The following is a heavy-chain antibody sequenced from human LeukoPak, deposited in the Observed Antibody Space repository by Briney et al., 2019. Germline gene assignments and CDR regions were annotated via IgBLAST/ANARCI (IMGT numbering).Heavy chain of an antibody. V-gene: IGHV1-8*03. CDR2: MNPNSGNT. CDR3: ARGRSSSWYDFDH. CDR1: GYTFTSYD. J-gene: IGHJ4*02. D-gene: IGHD6-13*01. Sequence: EASVKVSCKASGYTFTSYDINWVRQATGQGLEWMGWMNPNSGNTGYAQKFQGRVTITRNTSISTAYMELSSLRSEDTAVYYCARGRSSSWYDFDHWGQGTLVTVSS.